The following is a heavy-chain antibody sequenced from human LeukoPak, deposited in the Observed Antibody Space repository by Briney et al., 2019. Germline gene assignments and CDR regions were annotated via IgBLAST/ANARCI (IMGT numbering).Heavy chain of an antibody. CDR2: INAGNGNT. CDR3: ARENLGYCSSTSCYAALAWEGFDP. J-gene: IGHJ5*02. CDR1: GYTFTSYA. D-gene: IGHD2-2*01. V-gene: IGHV1-3*03. Sequence: ASVKVSCKASGYTFTSYAMHWVRQAPGQRLEWMGWINAGNGNTKYSQEFQGRVTITRDTSASTAYMELSSLRSEDMAVYYCARENLGYCSSTSCYAALAWEGFDPWGQGTLVTVSS.